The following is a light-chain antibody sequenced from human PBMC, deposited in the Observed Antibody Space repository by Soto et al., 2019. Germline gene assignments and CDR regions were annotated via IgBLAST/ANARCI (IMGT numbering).Light chain of an antibody. CDR3: QQYSDSVLT. J-gene: IGKJ4*01. V-gene: IGKV3-20*01. CDR1: QTLTSNY. Sequence: DIVLTQSPATLSLSPGERATISCRASQTLTSNYLAWYQQKPGQAPRLLIHGAASRATGIPDRFSGSGSGTDFTLTISRLEPEDFAVYYCQQYSDSVLTFGGGTKVDSK. CDR2: GAA.